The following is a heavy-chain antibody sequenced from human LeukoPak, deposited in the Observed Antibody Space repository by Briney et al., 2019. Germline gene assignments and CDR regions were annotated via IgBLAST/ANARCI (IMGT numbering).Heavy chain of an antibody. CDR1: GFTFSSYS. CDR2: ISSSSSTI. D-gene: IGHD4-23*01. Sequence: GGSLRLSCAASGFTFSSYSMNWVRQAPGKGLEWVSYISSSSSTIYYADSVKGRFTISRDNAKNSLYLQMNSLSAEDTAVYYCGGDICAYGGDLPFYFDFWGQGTLVTVSS. J-gene: IGHJ4*02. V-gene: IGHV3-48*01. CDR3: GGDICAYGGDLPFYFDF.